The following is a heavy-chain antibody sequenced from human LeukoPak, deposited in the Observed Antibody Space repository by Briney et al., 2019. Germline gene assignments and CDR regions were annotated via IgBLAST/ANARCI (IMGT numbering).Heavy chain of an antibody. Sequence: PSETLSLTCTVSGGSISGYYYNWIRQPPGKGLECIGYIYYSGSTNYNPSLKSRVTISLDTSKNQFSLNLSSVTTADTAVYYCARSEVTLYWYFDLWGRGTLVTVSS. CDR2: IYYSGST. J-gene: IGHJ2*01. V-gene: IGHV4-59*01. CDR1: GGSISGYY. D-gene: IGHD4-23*01. CDR3: ARSEVTLYWYFDL.